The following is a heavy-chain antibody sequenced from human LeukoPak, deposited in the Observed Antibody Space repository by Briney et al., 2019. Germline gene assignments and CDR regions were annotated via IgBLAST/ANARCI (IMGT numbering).Heavy chain of an antibody. V-gene: IGHV3-23*01. D-gene: IGHD3-10*01. CDR2: ISGNGANT. Sequence: GGSLRLSCVGSELTFSAYAMSWVRQTPGKGLEWVSGISGNGANTDSADSVEGRFTISRDNSKDTLYLEMTNLRAEDAAVYYCVARNGYHYAFDYWGQGTQAVVSS. CDR1: ELTFSAYA. CDR3: VARNGYHYAFDY. J-gene: IGHJ4*02.